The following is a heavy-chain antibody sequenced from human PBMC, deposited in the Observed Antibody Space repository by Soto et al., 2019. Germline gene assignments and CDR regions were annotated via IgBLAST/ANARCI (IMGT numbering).Heavy chain of an antibody. D-gene: IGHD3-16*01. V-gene: IGHV4-30-4*01. CDR3: ARVTFTPNWFDS. CDR2: VYYRGSI. J-gene: IGHJ5*01. CDR1: GDSISSPDYY. Sequence: PSETLSLTCTVSGDSISSPDYYWSWIRQDPGKGLELIGYVYYRGSIYYTPSFESRVSISIDTSKNQFSLRLTSVTAADSAVYFCARVTFTPNWFDSWGQGILVTVSS.